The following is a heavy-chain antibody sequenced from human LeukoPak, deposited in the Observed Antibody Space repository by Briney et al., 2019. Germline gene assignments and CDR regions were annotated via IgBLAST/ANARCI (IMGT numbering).Heavy chain of an antibody. D-gene: IGHD1-1*01. V-gene: IGHV3-7*01. CDR2: IKQDGSEK. Sequence: GGSLRLSCAASGFTFSSYWMSWVRQAPGKGLERVANIKQDGSEKYYVDSVRGRFTISRDNAKNSLYLQMNSLRAEDTAVYYCARDTINWNYFDYWGQGTLVTVSS. CDR1: GFTFSSYW. J-gene: IGHJ4*02. CDR3: ARDTINWNYFDY.